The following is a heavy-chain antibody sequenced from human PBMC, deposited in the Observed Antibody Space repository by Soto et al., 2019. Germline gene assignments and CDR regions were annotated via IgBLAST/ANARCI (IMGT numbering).Heavy chain of an antibody. CDR1: GYSFTSLG. V-gene: IGHV1-18*01. Sequence: QVQLVQSGGEVKKPGASVKVSCTAFGYSFTSLGMSWVRQAPGQGLEWMGWISIKYGNTNYAQKFEGRVTLTRDTSTNTAYMELTSLISDDTAVYYCARGQNGYDIWGQGTMATVSS. CDR3: ARGQNGYDI. J-gene: IGHJ3*02. CDR2: ISIKYGNT.